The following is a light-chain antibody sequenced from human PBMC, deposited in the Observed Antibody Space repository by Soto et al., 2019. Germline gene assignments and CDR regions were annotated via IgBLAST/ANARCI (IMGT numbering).Light chain of an antibody. CDR2: DVT. CDR3: TAYTTSGTLM. J-gene: IGLJ1*01. CDR1: SSDVGAFDY. Sequence: QSALTQPASVSGSPGQSITISCTGTSSDVGAFDYVSWYQQHPGKDPKLLIYDVTYRPSGISSRFSGSQSGNTASLTISGLRVEDEAEYYCTAYTTSGTLMFGSGTKLTVL. V-gene: IGLV2-14*03.